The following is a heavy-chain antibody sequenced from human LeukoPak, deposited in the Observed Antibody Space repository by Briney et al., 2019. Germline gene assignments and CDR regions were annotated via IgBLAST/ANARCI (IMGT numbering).Heavy chain of an antibody. Sequence: SETLSLTCTVAGGSISSGSYWWTWIRQDPVKGLEWIGYIYYSGNTYYNPSLRSRVNISVDTSKNQFSLNLNSVTAADTAVYFCARGRSTSSPYFCNGMDVWGQGTTVTVSS. J-gene: IGHJ6*02. CDR1: GGSISSGSYW. CDR3: ARGRSTSSPYFCNGMDV. CDR2: IYYSGNT. D-gene: IGHD6-6*01. V-gene: IGHV4-31*03.